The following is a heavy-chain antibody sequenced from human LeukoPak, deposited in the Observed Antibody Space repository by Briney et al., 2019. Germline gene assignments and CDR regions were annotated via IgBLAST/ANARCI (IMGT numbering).Heavy chain of an antibody. Sequence: AGGSLRLSCAASGFTFSSYAMSWVRQAPGKGLEWVSAISGSGGSTYYADSVKGRFTISRDNSENTLYLQMNSLRAEDTAVYYCAKDHRGYCSGGSCYFSYYYYYYYMDVWGKGTTVTISS. CDR1: GFTFSSYA. CDR2: ISGSGGST. V-gene: IGHV3-23*01. CDR3: AKDHRGYCSGGSCYFSYYYYYYYMDV. J-gene: IGHJ6*03. D-gene: IGHD2-15*01.